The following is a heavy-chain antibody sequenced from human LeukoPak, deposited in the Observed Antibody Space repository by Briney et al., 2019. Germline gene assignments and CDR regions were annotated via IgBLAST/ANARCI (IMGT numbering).Heavy chain of an antibody. CDR2: IKQDGSEK. J-gene: IGHJ4*02. CDR1: GFTFSNYW. V-gene: IGHV3-7*03. Sequence: GGSLRLSCAGSGFTFSNYWMSWVRQAPGEGLEWVAHIKQDGSEKYYVDSVKGRFTISRDNAKNSLYLQMNSLRAEDTAVYYCARLSGIARDYWGQGTLVTVSS. CDR3: ARLSGIARDY. D-gene: IGHD6-13*01.